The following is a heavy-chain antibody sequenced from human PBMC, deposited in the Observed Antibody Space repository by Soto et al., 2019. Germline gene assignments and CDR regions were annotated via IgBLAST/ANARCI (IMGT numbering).Heavy chain of an antibody. CDR1: GFAFNNYA. V-gene: IGHV3-30-3*01. Sequence: GGSLRLSCAASGFAFNNYAMHWVRQAPGKGLEWVAFILYDGSSKYFADSVTGRFTISRDNSRNTLYLQLSSLRAEDTAVYYCARGGLRDYYYYAMDVWGQGTTVTVSS. J-gene: IGHJ6*02. CDR3: ARGGLRDYYYYAMDV. CDR2: ILYDGSSK. D-gene: IGHD3-10*01.